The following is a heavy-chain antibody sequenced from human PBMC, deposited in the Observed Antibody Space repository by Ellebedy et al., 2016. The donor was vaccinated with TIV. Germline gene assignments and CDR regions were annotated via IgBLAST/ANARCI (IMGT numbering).Heavy chain of an antibody. V-gene: IGHV3-49*03. J-gene: IGHJ4*02. CDR3: TRDRGIRLRVDY. CDR2: IRSKAYGGTT. D-gene: IGHD3-10*01. Sequence: GESLKISCTASGFTFGDYAMSWFRQAPGKGLEWVGFIRSKAYGGTTEYAASVKGRFTISRDDSKSIAYLQMNSLKTEDTAVYYCTRDRGIRLRVDYWGQGTLVTVSS. CDR1: GFTFGDYA.